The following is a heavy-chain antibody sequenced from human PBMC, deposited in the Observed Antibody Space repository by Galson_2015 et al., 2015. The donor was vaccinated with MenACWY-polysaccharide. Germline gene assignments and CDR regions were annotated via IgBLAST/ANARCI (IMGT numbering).Heavy chain of an antibody. V-gene: IGHV3-30-3*01. Sequence: LRLSCAASGFTFRVYAMHWVRQAPGKGLEWVALIPYDGSSKYYADSVKGRFTISRDNSKNTVFLQMNSLRPEGTAVYYCARDGTRGGDSRAFDIWGQGTMVTVSS. D-gene: IGHD2-21*02. J-gene: IGHJ3*02. CDR2: IPYDGSSK. CDR1: GFTFRVYA. CDR3: ARDGTRGGDSRAFDI.